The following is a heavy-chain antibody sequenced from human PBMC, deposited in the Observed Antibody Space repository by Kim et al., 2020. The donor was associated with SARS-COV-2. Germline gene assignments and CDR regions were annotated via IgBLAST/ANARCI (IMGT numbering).Heavy chain of an antibody. CDR3: ARAPIWFGELGWFDS. J-gene: IGHJ5*01. CDR2: IYYSGSISYIP. V-gene: IGHV4-31*03. D-gene: IGHD3-10*01. CDR1: GGSINSGGYY. Sequence: SETLSLTCIVSGGSINSGGYYWSWIRQHPGKGLEWIGYIYYSGSISYIPSYNPSLKSRVTILLDTSKNQLSLNLTSVTAADTAVYYCARAPIWFGELGWFDSWGQGTLVTVSS.